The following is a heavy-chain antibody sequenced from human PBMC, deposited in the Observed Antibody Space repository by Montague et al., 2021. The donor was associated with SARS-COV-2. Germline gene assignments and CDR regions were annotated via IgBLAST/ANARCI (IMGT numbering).Heavy chain of an antibody. Sequence: SETLSLTCAVYSGSLSGCYWCWIRQAPGKGREWIGEINYSGDTYYNPSLTSRVTISMATSEAQFPLKMTSVAAAATAVYYCARLESAWWFFDYWGQGTLVTVSS. D-gene: IGHD2-8*02. V-gene: IGHV4-34*01. CDR1: SGSLSGCY. J-gene: IGHJ4*02. CDR2: INYSGDT. CDR3: ARLESAWWFFDY.